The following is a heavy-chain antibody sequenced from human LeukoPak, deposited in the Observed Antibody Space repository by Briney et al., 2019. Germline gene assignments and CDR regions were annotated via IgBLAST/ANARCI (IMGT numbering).Heavy chain of an antibody. Sequence: VASVKVSCKASGYTFTGYYMHCVRQAPGQGLEWMGWINPNSGGTNYAQKFQGRVTMTRDTSISTAYMELSRLRSDDTAVYYCARGVKWELGRLDIWGQGTMVTVSS. D-gene: IGHD1-26*01. CDR2: INPNSGGT. CDR1: GYTFTGYY. CDR3: ARGVKWELGRLDI. V-gene: IGHV1-2*02. J-gene: IGHJ3*02.